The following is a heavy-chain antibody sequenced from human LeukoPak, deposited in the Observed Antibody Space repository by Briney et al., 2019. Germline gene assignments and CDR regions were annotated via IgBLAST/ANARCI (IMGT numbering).Heavy chain of an antibody. V-gene: IGHV4-39*01. Sequence: SETLSLTCTVSGGSISSSRYYWGWIRQPPGKGLEWIGSIYYSGSTYYNPSLKSRVTISVDTSKNQFSLKLSSVTAADTAVYYCANGRYFDWFSAFDIWGQGTMVTVSS. J-gene: IGHJ3*02. D-gene: IGHD3-9*01. CDR2: IYYSGST. CDR3: ANGRYFDWFSAFDI. CDR1: GGSISSSRYY.